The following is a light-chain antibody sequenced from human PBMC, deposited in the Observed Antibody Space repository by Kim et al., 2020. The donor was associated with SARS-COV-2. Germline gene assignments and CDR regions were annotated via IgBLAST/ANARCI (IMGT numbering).Light chain of an antibody. CDR3: QQDYSSPPIT. CDR1: QRISSH. Sequence: DIQMTQSPSSLSASVGDRVMITCRASQRISSHLNWYQHKPGKAPKLLIYAASSLQSGVPSRFSGSGSGTDFTLTISTLQPEDFATYYYQQDYSSPPITFGQGTRLEIK. J-gene: IGKJ5*01. V-gene: IGKV1-39*01. CDR2: AAS.